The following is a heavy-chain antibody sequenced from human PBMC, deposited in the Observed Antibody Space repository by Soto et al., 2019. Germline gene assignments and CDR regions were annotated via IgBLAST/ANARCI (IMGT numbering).Heavy chain of an antibody. V-gene: IGHV1-18*01. CDR1: GYTFTSYG. D-gene: IGHD6-6*01. CDR3: ARDRDSSSYYYHYYGMDV. J-gene: IGHJ6*02. Sequence: ASVKVSCKASGYTFTSYGISWVRQAPGQGLEWMGWISAYNGNTNYAQKLQGRVTMTTDTSTSTAYTELRSLRSDDTAVYYCARDRDSSSYYYHYYGMDVWGQGTTVTVSS. CDR2: ISAYNGNT.